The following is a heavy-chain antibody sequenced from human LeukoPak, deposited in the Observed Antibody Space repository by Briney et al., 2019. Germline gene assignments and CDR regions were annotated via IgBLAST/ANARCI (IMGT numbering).Heavy chain of an antibody. Sequence: PSETLSLTCTVSGDSMTNYYWNWIRQPPGKGLEWIGYIHHSGTTNYNPSLKSRLTMSVDTSNNQFSLKLTSVIAADTAVYYCARDRVGLAMDVWGQGTTVTVSS. V-gene: IGHV4-59*01. CDR2: IHHSGTT. CDR1: GDSMTNYY. J-gene: IGHJ6*02. CDR3: ARDRVGLAMDV. D-gene: IGHD3/OR15-3a*01.